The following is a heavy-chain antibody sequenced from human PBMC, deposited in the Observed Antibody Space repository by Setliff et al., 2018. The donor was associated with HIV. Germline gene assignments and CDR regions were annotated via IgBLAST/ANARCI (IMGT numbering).Heavy chain of an antibody. D-gene: IGHD6-13*01. Sequence: GGSLRLSCAASGFTFSSYGMNWVRQAPGKGREWVSHISSSGVIHYADSVKGRFTISRDNSKSTLYLQVNDLRADYTAVYYCARVRPRQLVSTNPPYYFDYWGQGTLVTVSS. CDR3: ARVRPRQLVSTNPPYYFDY. CDR2: ISSSGVI. J-gene: IGHJ4*02. V-gene: IGHV3-48*01. CDR1: GFTFSSYG.